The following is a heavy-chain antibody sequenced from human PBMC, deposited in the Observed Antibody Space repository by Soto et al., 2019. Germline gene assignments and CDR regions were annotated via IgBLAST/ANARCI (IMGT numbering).Heavy chain of an antibody. Sequence: SQTLSLTCAISGDSVSSKSAAWNWLRQSPSRGLEWLGRTYYRSKWYNDYVVSVKSRITINPDTSKNQFSLQLNSVTPEDTAVYYCARERGVLSEAFDIWGQGTVVTVSS. V-gene: IGHV6-1*01. J-gene: IGHJ3*02. CDR2: TYYRSKWYN. CDR3: ARERGVLSEAFDI. D-gene: IGHD3-10*01. CDR1: GDSVSSKSAA.